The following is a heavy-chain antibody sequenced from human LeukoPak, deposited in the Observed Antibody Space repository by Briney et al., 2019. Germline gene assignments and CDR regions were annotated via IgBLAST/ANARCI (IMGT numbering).Heavy chain of an antibody. D-gene: IGHD6-6*01. J-gene: IGHJ4*02. CDR2: INHSGST. CDR1: GGSFSGYY. CDR3: AREGTYSSSSAAY. V-gene: IGHV4-34*01. Sequence: PSETLSLTCAVYGGSFSGYYWSWIRQPPGKGLEWIGEINHSGSTNYNPSLKGRVTISVDTSKNQFSLKLSSVTAADTAVYYCAREGTYSSSSAAYWGQGTLVTVSS.